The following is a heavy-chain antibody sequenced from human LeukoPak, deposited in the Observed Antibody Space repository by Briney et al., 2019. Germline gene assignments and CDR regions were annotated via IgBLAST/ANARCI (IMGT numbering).Heavy chain of an antibody. V-gene: IGHV3-23*01. CDR1: GFTFSNYA. J-gene: IGHJ4*02. CDR2: ISGSGGST. D-gene: IGHD1-26*01. Sequence: GGSLRLSCAASGFTFSNYAMSWARQAPGKGLEWVSAISGSGGSTYYADSVKGRFTISRDNSKNTVYLQMNSLRVEDTAIYYCARDRPTGSYYSIDYWGQGTLATVSS. CDR3: ARDRPTGSYYSIDY.